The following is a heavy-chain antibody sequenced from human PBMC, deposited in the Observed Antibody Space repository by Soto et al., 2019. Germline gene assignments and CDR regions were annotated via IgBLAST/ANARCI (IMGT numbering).Heavy chain of an antibody. D-gene: IGHD4-17*01. CDR3: TSDYGDETP. CDR2: ISAYNGDT. Sequence: QVQLEQSGVEVKKPGASVRVACKTSASIFTRYGFSWVRQAPGQGLEWMGWISAYNGDTKYAQNFQGRVTMTTDTSTRTAYMELRTLRIDDTAVYYCTSDYGDETPWGEGTLVPVSS. J-gene: IGHJ5*02. V-gene: IGHV1-18*01. CDR1: ASIFTRYG.